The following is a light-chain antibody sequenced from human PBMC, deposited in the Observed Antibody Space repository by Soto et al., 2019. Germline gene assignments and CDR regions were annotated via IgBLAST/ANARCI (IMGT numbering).Light chain of an antibody. CDR2: GDT. CDR1: SSTLGAGYA. CDR3: QSYDRSLNGEVV. Sequence: QSVLTQPPSVSGAPGQTVSISCTGSSSTLGAGYAVHWYQRLPGTAPKLLIYGDTNRPSGVPDRFSGSKSGTSASLAITGLQAEDEADYYCQSYDRSLNGEVVLGGGTQLTVL. V-gene: IGLV1-40*01. J-gene: IGLJ2*01.